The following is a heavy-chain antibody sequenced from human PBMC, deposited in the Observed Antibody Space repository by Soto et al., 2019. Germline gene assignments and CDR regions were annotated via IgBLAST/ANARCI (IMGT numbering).Heavy chain of an antibody. CDR2: INAGNGNT. D-gene: IGHD6-6*01. CDR3: AVSSSSAYYYYMDV. Sequence: ASVKVSCKASGYTFTSYAMHWVRRAPGQRLEWMGWINAGNGNTKYSQKFQGRVTITRDTSASTAYMELSSLRSEDAAVYYCAVSSSSAYYYYMDVWGKGTTVTVSS. J-gene: IGHJ6*03. V-gene: IGHV1-3*01. CDR1: GYTFTSYA.